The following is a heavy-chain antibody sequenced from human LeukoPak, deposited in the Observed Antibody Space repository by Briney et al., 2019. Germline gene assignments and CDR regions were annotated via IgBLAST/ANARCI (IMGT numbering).Heavy chain of an antibody. CDR1: GFTFDSYA. D-gene: IGHD2-8*01. CDR3: ARANPVLMVSKYFQH. J-gene: IGHJ1*01. V-gene: IGHV3-30*04. Sequence: GRSLRLSCAASGFTFDSYAMHWVRQAPGKGLEWVAVTSYDGSINYYADSVRGRFTISRDNSENTVYLEINNLRAEDTAVYYCARANPVLMVSKYFQHWGQGTLVTVSS. CDR2: TSYDGSIN.